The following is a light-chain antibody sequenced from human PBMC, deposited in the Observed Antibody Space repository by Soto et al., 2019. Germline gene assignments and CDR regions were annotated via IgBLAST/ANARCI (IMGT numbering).Light chain of an antibody. CDR3: GTWDTCLNVGV. CDR2: ENT. CDR1: SSNIGNNY. Sequence: QSVLTQPPSVSAAPGQMVTISCSGSSSNIGNNYVSWYRHLPGTAPKLLIFENTKRPSGIPDRFSGSKSVTSATLGITGLQAEDEADYYCGTWDTCLNVGVFGGGTKVTVL. J-gene: IGLJ3*02. V-gene: IGLV1-51*02.